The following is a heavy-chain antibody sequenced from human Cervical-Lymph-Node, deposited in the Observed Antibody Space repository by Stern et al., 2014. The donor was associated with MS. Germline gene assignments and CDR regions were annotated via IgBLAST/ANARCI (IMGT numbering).Heavy chain of an antibody. D-gene: IGHD1-26*01. CDR1: GGSISSSGYY. CDR2: IHDSGRT. J-gene: IGHJ5*02. Sequence: VQLVESGPGLVKPSQTLSLTCTVSGGSISSSGYYWSWIRQPADKGLEWIGRIHDSGRTYYNPSLKGRVPLSMDKPKTPLSLKGPSVTAADPAVYYCATTRWDLFTWNWFDPWGQGTLVTVSS. CDR3: ATTRWDLFTWNWFDP. V-gene: IGHV4-61*02.